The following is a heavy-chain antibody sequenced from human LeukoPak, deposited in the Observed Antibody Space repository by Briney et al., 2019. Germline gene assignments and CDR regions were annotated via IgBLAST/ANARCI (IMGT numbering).Heavy chain of an antibody. V-gene: IGHV4-59*08. D-gene: IGHD6-19*01. CDR2: IYYSGST. J-gene: IGHJ4*02. CDR3: ARHPSAVAGKSFDC. CDR1: GGSIRTYY. Sequence: SETLSLTCTVSGGSIRTYYWSWIRQPPGKGLEWIGYIYYSGSTNYNPSLKSRVTISVDTSKNQFSLKLSSVTAADTAVYYCARHPSAVAGKSFDCWGQGTLVTVSS.